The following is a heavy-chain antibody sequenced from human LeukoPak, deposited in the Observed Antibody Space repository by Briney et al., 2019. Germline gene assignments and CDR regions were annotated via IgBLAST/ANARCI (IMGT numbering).Heavy chain of an antibody. V-gene: IGHV1-46*01. CDR3: ARRGVGATGSFDY. Sequence: ASVKVSCKASGYTFTSYYVHWVRQAPGQGLEWMGIINPSGGSTSYAQKFQGRVTMTRDTSTRTVYMELSSLRSEDTAVYYCARRGVGATGSFDYWGQGTLVTVSS. J-gene: IGHJ4*02. CDR2: INPSGGST. CDR1: GYTFTSYY. D-gene: IGHD1-26*01.